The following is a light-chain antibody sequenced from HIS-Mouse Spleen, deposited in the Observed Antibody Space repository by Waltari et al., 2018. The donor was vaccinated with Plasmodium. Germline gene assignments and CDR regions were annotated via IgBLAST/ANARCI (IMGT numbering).Light chain of an antibody. CDR2: EDS. V-gene: IGLV3-10*01. Sequence: SYELTQPPSVSVSPGQPARITCSGDALPTKYAYWYQQKSGQAPVLVIYEDSKRPSGIHERFSVSSSGTMATLTISGAQVEEEADYYCNSPDSSGNHRVFGGGTKLTVL. CDR1: ALPTKY. CDR3: NSPDSSGNHRV. J-gene: IGLJ3*02.